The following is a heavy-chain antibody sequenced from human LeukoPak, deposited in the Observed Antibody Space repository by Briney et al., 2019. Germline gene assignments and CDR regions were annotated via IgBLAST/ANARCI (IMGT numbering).Heavy chain of an antibody. Sequence: SLRLSCAASGFTFDDYAMHWVRQAPGKGLEWVSGISWNSGSIGYADSVKGRFTISRDNAKNSLYLQMSSLRAEDTALYYCAKVQYYYDSSGSGYFDYWGQGTLVTVSS. CDR2: ISWNSGSI. CDR1: GFTFDDYA. J-gene: IGHJ4*02. CDR3: AKVQYYYDSSGSGYFDY. D-gene: IGHD3-22*01. V-gene: IGHV3-9*01.